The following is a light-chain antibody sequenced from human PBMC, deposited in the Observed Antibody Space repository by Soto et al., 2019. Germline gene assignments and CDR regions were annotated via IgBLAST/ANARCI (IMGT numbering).Light chain of an antibody. CDR1: ESISGW. CDR2: DAS. Sequence: DIEMTQSPSTLSASIGDGVTITCRASESISGWLAWYQQQPGKAPKLLIYDASNLESGVPSRFSGSGSGTEFTLAISSLQPDDFAVYYCQQYNNWPLTFGGGTKVDIK. J-gene: IGKJ4*01. V-gene: IGKV1-5*01. CDR3: QQYNNWPLT.